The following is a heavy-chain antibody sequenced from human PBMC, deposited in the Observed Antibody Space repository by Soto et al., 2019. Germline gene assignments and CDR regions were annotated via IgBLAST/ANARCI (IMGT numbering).Heavy chain of an antibody. V-gene: IGHV3-21*01. CDR1: GFSITSYG. CDR3: ARERLPTESTYSFDS. D-gene: IGHD2-21*01. CDR2: ISGSSRYI. Sequence: GGSLRLSCAASGFSITSYGLDWVRQAPGKGLEWVSSISGSSRYIYYADSVKGRFTISRDNAENSLYLQMTGLRAEDTAVYFCARERLPTESTYSFDSWGRGTLVTVSS. J-gene: IGHJ4*02.